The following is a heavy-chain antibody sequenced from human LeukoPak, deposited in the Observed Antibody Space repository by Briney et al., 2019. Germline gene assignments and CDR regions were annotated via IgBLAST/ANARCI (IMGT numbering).Heavy chain of an antibody. D-gene: IGHD1-1*01. CDR2: IWYDGSNK. V-gene: IGHV3-33*06. Sequence: GGSLRLSCAASGFTFSSYGMHWVRQAPGKGLEWVAVIWYDGSNKYYADSVKGRFTISRDNSKNTLYLQMNSLRAEDTAVYYCAKAPTGTPRYYYYGMDVWGQGTTVSVSS. J-gene: IGHJ6*02. CDR3: AKAPTGTPRYYYYGMDV. CDR1: GFTFSSYG.